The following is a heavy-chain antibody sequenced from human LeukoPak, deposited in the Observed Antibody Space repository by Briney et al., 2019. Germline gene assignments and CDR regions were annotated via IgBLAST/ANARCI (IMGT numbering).Heavy chain of an antibody. CDR3: ARDPRNYGSGSYSDY. V-gene: IGHV3-74*01. CDR2: LYSDGSST. CDR1: GFTFSSQW. J-gene: IGHJ4*02. D-gene: IGHD3-10*01. Sequence: GGSLRLSCAASGFTFSSQWMHWVRHAPGERLVWVSRLYSDGSSTNYADSAKGRFTISRDNTKNTLYLQTNNLRVEDPAVYYCARDPRNYGSGSYSDYWGQGTLVTVSS.